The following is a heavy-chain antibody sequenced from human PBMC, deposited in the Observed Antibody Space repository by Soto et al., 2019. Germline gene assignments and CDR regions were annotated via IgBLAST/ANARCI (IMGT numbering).Heavy chain of an antibody. CDR2: IDNAGSDS. D-gene: IGHD3-10*01. Sequence: EVQLVESGGGLVQPGGSLRLSCAASGFTLSGRSMHWVRQAPGKGLVWVSGIDNAGSDSTYADSVKSRFTSSRDNAKNMLYLQMNSLRVEDSAVYYCARGWFGPDVWGKGITVTVSS. V-gene: IGHV3-74*01. J-gene: IGHJ6*04. CDR3: ARGWFGPDV. CDR1: GFTLSGRS.